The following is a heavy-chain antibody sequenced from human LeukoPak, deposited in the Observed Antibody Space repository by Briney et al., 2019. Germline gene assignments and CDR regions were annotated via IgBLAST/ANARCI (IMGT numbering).Heavy chain of an antibody. V-gene: IGHV3-33*01. CDR3: ARDGTGSNSGWYIH. D-gene: IGHD6-19*01. CDR2: IWYDGSNK. Sequence: GRSLRLSCAASGFTFSSHGMHWVRQAPGKGLEWVAVIWYDGSNKYYADSVKGRFTISRDNSKNTLYLQMNSLRAEDTAVYYCARDGTGSNSGWYIHWGQGTLVTVSS. CDR1: GFTFSSHG. J-gene: IGHJ4*02.